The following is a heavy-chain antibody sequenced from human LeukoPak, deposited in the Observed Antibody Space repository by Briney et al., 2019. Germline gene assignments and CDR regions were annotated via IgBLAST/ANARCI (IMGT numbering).Heavy chain of an antibody. D-gene: IGHD1-26*01. CDR2: IYYSGST. J-gene: IGHJ4*02. CDR3: ARLVGAAHY. CDR1: GGSISSYY. V-gene: IGHV4-59*01. Sequence: PSETLSLACTVSGGSISSYYWSWIRQPPGKGLEWIGYIYYSGSTNYNPSLKSRVTISVDTSKNQFSLKLSSVTAADTAVYYCARLVGAAHYWGQGTLVTVSS.